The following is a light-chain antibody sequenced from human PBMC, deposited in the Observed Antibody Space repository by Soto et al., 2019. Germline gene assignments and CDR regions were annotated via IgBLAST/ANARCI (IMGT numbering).Light chain of an antibody. CDR3: QKYTSAPPT. Sequence: DIQMTQAPSSLSASVVDRGTITFLASQSISKYVNWYQHKPWKAPTVLIHAASTLQSGVPSRFSGRGSGTDFTLTISSLQPEDVATYYCQKYTSAPPTFGQGTKVDI. J-gene: IGKJ1*01. V-gene: IGKV1-27*01. CDR2: AAS. CDR1: QSISKY.